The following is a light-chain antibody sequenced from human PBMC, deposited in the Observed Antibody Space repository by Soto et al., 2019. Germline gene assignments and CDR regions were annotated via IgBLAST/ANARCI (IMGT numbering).Light chain of an antibody. CDR3: QQFDFWPRT. J-gene: IGKJ1*01. CDR2: GAS. V-gene: IGKV3-15*01. Sequence: EIVMTQSPGTLSVSPGERATLSCRASQNVGSSLAWYQHKRGQAPRLLIYGASTRGTGIPARFSGSGSGTEFTLTISSLQSEDFAVYYCQQFDFWPRTFGQGTKVEIK. CDR1: QNVGSS.